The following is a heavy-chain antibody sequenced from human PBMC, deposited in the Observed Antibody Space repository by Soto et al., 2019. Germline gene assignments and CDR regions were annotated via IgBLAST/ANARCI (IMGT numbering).Heavy chain of an antibody. D-gene: IGHD2-2*01. J-gene: IGHJ6*01. V-gene: IGHV3-49*03. Sequence: GGSPRLSCAVSGFTFGDYAMSWSRQAPGKGLEWVGVTRSKAYGETIDYAAAVKGRFTILRDDSKSIAYLQMNSVQSEDTGVYHCTRDMYFSCYSYYGM. CDR3: TRDMYFSCYSYYGM. CDR1: GFTFGDYA. CDR2: TRSKAYGETI.